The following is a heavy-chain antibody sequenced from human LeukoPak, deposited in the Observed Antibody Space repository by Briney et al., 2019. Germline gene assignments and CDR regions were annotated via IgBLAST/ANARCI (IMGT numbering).Heavy chain of an antibody. J-gene: IGHJ4*02. D-gene: IGHD3-22*01. CDR2: ISSSSSYI. Sequence: GGSLRLSCAASGFTFSSYSMNWVRQAPGKGLEWVSSISSSSSYIYYADSVKGRFTISRDNAKNSLYLQMNSLRAEDTAVYYCARVRHDSSGYRFDYWGQGTLVTVSS. CDR1: GFTFSSYS. V-gene: IGHV3-21*04. CDR3: ARVRHDSSGYRFDY.